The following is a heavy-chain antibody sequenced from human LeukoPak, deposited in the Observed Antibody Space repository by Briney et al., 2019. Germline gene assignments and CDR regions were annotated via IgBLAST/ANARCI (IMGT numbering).Heavy chain of an antibody. V-gene: IGHV3-23*01. J-gene: IGHJ4*02. Sequence: GGSLRLSCAASGFTFSNYAINWVRQAPGKGLEWVSAISSSGSSTYYADSVKGRFTISRDNSKNTLYLQMNSLKADDTAIYYCLCRGMSGRSAARAPAYWGQGTLVTVSS. D-gene: IGHD6-25*01. CDR2: ISSSGSST. CDR1: GFTFSNYA. CDR3: LCRGMSGRSAARAPAY.